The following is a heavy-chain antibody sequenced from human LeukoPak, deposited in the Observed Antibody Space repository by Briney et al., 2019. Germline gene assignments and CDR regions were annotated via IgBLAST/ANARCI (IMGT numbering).Heavy chain of an antibody. J-gene: IGHJ4*02. CDR3: AKEGNGDYYFDY. Sequence: GGSLRLSCAASGFTFSSYAMSWVRQAPGKGLEWVSAISGSGGSTYYADAVKGRFTISRDNSKNTLYLQMNSLRAEDTAVYCCAKEGNGDYYFDYWGQGTLVTVSS. D-gene: IGHD4-17*01. CDR2: ISGSGGST. V-gene: IGHV3-23*01. CDR1: GFTFSSYA.